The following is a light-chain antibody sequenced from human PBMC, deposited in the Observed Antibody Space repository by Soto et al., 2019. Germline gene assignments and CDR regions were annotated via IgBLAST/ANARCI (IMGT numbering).Light chain of an antibody. V-gene: IGLV2-14*01. CDR1: SSDVGDYNY. CDR2: DVS. J-gene: IGLJ1*01. CDR3: SSYTSSSTYV. Sequence: QSVLTQPPSVSGSPGQSITISCTGTSSDVGDYNYVAWYQQHPGKAPKLMIYDVSNRPSGVSNRFSGSKSGNTASLTISGLQAEDEADYYCSSYTSSSTYVFGTGTKVTVL.